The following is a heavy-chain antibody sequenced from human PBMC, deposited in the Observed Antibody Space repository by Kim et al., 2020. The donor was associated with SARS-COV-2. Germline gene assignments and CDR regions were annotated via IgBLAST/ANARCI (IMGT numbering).Heavy chain of an antibody. CDR3: ARDYYYDSSGYYYFFYYYGMDV. Sequence: ASVKVSCKASGYTFTGYYMHWVRQAPGQGLEWMGWINPNSGGTNYAQKFQGRVTMTRDTSISTAYMELSRLRSDDTAVYYCARDYYYDSSGYYYFFYYYGMDVWGQGTTVTVSS. V-gene: IGHV1-2*02. CDR1: GYTFTGYY. J-gene: IGHJ6*02. D-gene: IGHD3-22*01. CDR2: INPNSGGT.